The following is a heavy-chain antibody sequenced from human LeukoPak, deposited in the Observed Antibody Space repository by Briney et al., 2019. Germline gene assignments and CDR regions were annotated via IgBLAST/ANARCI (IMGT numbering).Heavy chain of an antibody. Sequence: SETLSFTCTVAGGSISSNYWSWIRQPPGKGLEWIGYINTSGSTNYNPSLKSRVSISLDTSRNQFSLKLTSVTAADTAVYYCARRGNWGFFDYWGQGILVSVSS. J-gene: IGHJ4*02. CDR1: GGSISSNY. CDR2: INTSGST. V-gene: IGHV4-4*09. D-gene: IGHD7-27*01. CDR3: ARRGNWGFFDY.